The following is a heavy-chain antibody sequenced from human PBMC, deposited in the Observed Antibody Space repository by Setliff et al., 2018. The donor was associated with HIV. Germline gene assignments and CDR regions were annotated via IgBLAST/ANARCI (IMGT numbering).Heavy chain of an antibody. CDR3: ARGTDYSGWFYDY. V-gene: IGHV3-23*01. CDR2: ISGSGANT. J-gene: IGHJ4*02. Sequence: GESLKISCVVSGFSFSDYAMNWVRQAPGKGLEWVSAISGSGANTYYADSVKGRFTISRDNSKNTLYLQMNSLRAEDTALYYCARGTDYSGWFYDYWGQGTQVTVSS. CDR1: GFSFSDYA. D-gene: IGHD1-26*01.